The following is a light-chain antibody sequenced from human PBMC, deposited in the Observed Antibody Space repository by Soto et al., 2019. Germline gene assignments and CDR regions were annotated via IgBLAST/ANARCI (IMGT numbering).Light chain of an antibody. CDR1: QGIAPY. CDR3: HKYNSAPLT. J-gene: IGKJ4*01. CDR2: AAS. Sequence: DVQMTQSPSSLSASVGDRVTITCRASQGIAPYLAWFQQKPGKVPKLLIYAASTLQSGVPSRFSGSGSGTDFTLTISSLQPEDVATYYCHKYNSAPLTFGGGTKVDI. V-gene: IGKV1-27*01.